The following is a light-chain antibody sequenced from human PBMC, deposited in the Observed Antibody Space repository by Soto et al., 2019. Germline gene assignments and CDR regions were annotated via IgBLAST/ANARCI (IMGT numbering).Light chain of an antibody. CDR2: DAS. CDR3: QHYNNYPWT. Sequence: DIQMTQSPSTVSESVGDSVTITCRASQSISGWLAWYQQKPGKAPKLLIYDASTLEGGVPSRFTGSGSGTEFSLTISGLQPDDFATYYCQHYNNYPWTFGQGTKVEI. CDR1: QSISGW. V-gene: IGKV1-5*01. J-gene: IGKJ1*01.